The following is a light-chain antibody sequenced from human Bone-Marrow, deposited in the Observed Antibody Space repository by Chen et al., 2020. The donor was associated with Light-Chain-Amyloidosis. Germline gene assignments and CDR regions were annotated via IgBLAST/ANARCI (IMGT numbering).Light chain of an antibody. Sequence: AIQMTQSPSSLSASVGDSVTITCRASEDIRNELGWYQQNPGKAPKLLIYGASNLQGGVPSRFSGSGYGTDFTLTIISLQPEDFANYFCLQDNDYPRTFGQGTRVEVK. J-gene: IGKJ1*01. CDR2: GAS. CDR3: LQDNDYPRT. V-gene: IGKV1-6*01. CDR1: EDIRNE.